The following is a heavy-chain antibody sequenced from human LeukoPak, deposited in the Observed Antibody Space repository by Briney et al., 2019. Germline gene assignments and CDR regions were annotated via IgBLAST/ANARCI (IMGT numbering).Heavy chain of an antibody. CDR1: GGSFSGYY. D-gene: IGHD2-15*01. J-gene: IGHJ5*02. V-gene: IGHV4-34*01. CDR3: ARLVVAAKASLIP. Sequence: SETLSLTCAVYGGSFSGYYWSWIRQPPGKGLEWIGEINHSGSTNYNPSLKGRVTISVDTSKNQFSLKLSSVTAADTAVYYCARLVVAAKASLIPWGQGTLVTVSS. CDR2: INHSGST.